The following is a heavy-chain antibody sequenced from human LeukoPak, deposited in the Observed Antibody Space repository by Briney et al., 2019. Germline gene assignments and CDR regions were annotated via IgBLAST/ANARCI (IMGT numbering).Heavy chain of an antibody. CDR1: GFTMISYA. D-gene: IGHD3-22*01. V-gene: IGHV3-23*01. J-gene: IGHJ4*02. CDR2: VSGTADNT. Sequence: PGGSLRLSCEASGFTMISYAMSWVPQAPGKGLEWVSAVSGTADNTYYAESVRGRFTISRDNSKNTLYLQMNSLRAEDAAVYFCAKARYYYDSYGYNGVFDYWGQGTLVTLSS. CDR3: AKARYYYDSYGYNGVFDY.